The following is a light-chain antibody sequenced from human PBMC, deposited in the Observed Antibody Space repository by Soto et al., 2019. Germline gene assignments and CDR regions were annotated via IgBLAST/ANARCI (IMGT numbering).Light chain of an antibody. V-gene: IGLV4-69*01. CDR3: QTWSTDIRV. J-gene: IGLJ3*02. Sequence: QPVLTQPPSASASLGASVKLTCTLSSGHNSYAIAWHQQQSEKGPRYLMKLNSDGSHSKGDGIPDRFSGSSSGAERYLTISSLQSEDEADYYCQTWSTDIRVFGGGTQLTVL. CDR2: LNSDGSH. CDR1: SGHNSYA.